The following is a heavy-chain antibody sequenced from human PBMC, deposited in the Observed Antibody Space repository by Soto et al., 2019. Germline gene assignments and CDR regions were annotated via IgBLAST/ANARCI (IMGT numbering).Heavy chain of an antibody. CDR1: GDSVASNSAA. D-gene: IGHD6-19*01. CDR3: ARDTPPSSGWYYFDS. V-gene: IGHV6-1*01. Sequence: PSQTLSLTCAISGDSVASNSAAWSWIRQSPSRGLEWLGRTYYRSKWYNDYAVSVKSRISINPDTSKNKFSLQLNSVTPEDTAVYYCARDTPPSSGWYYFDSWGQGTLVTVSS. CDR2: TYYRSKWYN. J-gene: IGHJ4*02.